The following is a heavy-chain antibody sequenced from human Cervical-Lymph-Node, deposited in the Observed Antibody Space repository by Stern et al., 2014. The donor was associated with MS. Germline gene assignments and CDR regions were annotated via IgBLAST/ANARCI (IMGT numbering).Heavy chain of an antibody. V-gene: IGHV5-51*01. CDR2: IYPGDSVT. D-gene: IGHD1-14*01. Sequence: EVQLVESGAELIRPGESLKISCKGAGFKFSIYWIAWVRQMPGKGLEWMGIIYPGDSVTRYSTSFQGQVTMSADKSTSTAYLQWSSLNASDTAMYFCARQTTAWASDVWGQGTLVTVSS. CDR1: GFKFSIYW. CDR3: ARQTTAWASDV. J-gene: IGHJ4*02.